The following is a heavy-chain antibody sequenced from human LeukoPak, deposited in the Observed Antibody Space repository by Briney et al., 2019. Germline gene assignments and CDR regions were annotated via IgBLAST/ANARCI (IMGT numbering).Heavy chain of an antibody. V-gene: IGHV3-7*01. J-gene: IGHJ4*02. CDR1: GFYFGSFW. Sequence: GGSLRLSCVVSGFYFGSFWMTWVRQAPGKGLDWVANIKYDGSEIYYADSVKGRFTISRDNASSSPYLQLNNLRVEDTALYYCARSYQLDYWGQGTLVTVSS. CDR3: ARSYQLDY. D-gene: IGHD2-2*01. CDR2: IKYDGSEI.